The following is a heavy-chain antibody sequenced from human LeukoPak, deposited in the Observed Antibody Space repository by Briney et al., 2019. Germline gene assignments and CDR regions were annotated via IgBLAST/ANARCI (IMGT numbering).Heavy chain of an antibody. CDR1: GGSISSYY. CDR3: ARRYCSGGSCYWFDP. J-gene: IGHJ5*02. D-gene: IGHD2-15*01. CDR2: IYYSGST. V-gene: IGHV4-59*08. Sequence: SETLSLTCAVYGGSISSYYWSWIRQPPGKGLEWIGYIYYSGSTNYNPSLKSRVTISVDTSKNQFSLKLSSVTAADTAVYYCARRYCSGGSCYWFDPWGQGTLVTVSS.